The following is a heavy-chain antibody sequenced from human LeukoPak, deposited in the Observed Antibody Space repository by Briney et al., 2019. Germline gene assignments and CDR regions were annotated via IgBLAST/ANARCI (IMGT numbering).Heavy chain of an antibody. J-gene: IGHJ4*02. Sequence: SETLSLTCTVSGYSIGSGYYWGWIRQPPGKGLEWIGSIYYSGSTNYNPSLKSRVTISVDTSKNQFSLKLSSVTAADTAVYYCARYVWGSYPTFEDYWGQGTLVTVSS. D-gene: IGHD3-16*02. CDR2: IYYSGST. CDR1: GYSIGSGYY. CDR3: ARYVWGSYPTFEDY. V-gene: IGHV4-38-2*02.